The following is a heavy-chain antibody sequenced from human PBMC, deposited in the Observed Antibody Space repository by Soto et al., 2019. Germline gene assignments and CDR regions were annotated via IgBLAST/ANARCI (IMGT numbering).Heavy chain of an antibody. CDR1: GFTFDDYA. CDR2: ISWNSGRI. CDR3: AKARRGSRSWPGWFDP. D-gene: IGHD6-13*01. Sequence: GGSLRLSCAASGFTFDDYAMHWVRQAPGKGLEWVSGISWNSGRIGYADSVKGRFTISRDNAKNSLYLQMNSLRAEDTALYYCAKARRGSRSWPGWFDPWGEGTMITV. J-gene: IGHJ5*02. V-gene: IGHV3-9*01.